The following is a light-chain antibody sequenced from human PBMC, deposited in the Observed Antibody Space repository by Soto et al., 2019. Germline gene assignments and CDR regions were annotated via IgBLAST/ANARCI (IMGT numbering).Light chain of an antibody. CDR3: QQYESSPPT. Sequence: EVVLTQSPGTLFLSRGERATLSCRAVQSLNGNYLAWYQRKPGRPPRLLMYGAFNRATDIPARFSGSVSGTDFTLTITRLEPEDFAVYYCQQYESSPPTFGQGTKVEF. CDR1: QSLNGNY. CDR2: GAF. J-gene: IGKJ1*01. V-gene: IGKV3-20*01.